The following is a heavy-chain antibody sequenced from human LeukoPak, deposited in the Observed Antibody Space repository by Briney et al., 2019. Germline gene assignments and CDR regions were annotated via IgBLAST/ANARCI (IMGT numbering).Heavy chain of an antibody. V-gene: IGHV3-74*01. J-gene: IGHJ4*02. CDR1: RFTFSTYW. CDR3: ARGAGMVRGVIEYY. CDR2: INSDGSST. Sequence: GGSLRLSCAASRFTFSTYWMHWVRQAPGKGLVWVSRINSDGSSTGYADSVKGRFTISRDNAKNMLYLQMNSLRAEDTAVYYCARGAGMVRGVIEYYWGQGTLVTVSS. D-gene: IGHD3-10*01.